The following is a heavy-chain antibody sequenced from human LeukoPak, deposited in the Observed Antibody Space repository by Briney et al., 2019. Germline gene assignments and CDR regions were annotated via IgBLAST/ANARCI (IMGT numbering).Heavy chain of an antibody. V-gene: IGHV4-31*03. D-gene: IGHD6-25*01. J-gene: IGHJ3*02. CDR1: GGSISSGGYY. CDR2: TYYSGST. CDR3: ARVRPDDAFDI. Sequence: SETLSLTCTVSGGSISSGGYYWSWIRQHPGKGLEWIGYTYYSGSTYYNPSLKSRVIISVDTSKNQFSLKLSSVTAADTAVYYCARVRPDDAFDIWGQGTMVTVSS.